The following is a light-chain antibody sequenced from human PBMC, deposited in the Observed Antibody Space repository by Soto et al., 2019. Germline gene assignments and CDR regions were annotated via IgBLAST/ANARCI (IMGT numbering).Light chain of an antibody. CDR1: QDVTTN. CDR2: GAS. V-gene: IGKV3-15*01. Sequence: DILMTQSPATLSVSPGERVTLFCRASQDVTTNLAWYQQKPGQAPRLLIHGASTRATGIPARFSASGSGTDFTLTISSLQSEDFAVYYCQQYHNWPLFFGQGTRLQIK. CDR3: QQYHNWPLF. J-gene: IGKJ5*01.